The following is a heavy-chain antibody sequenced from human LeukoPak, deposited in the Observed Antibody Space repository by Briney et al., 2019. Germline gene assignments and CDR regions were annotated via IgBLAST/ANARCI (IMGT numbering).Heavy chain of an antibody. V-gene: IGHV3-53*04. J-gene: IGHJ6*02. CDR1: GFTVSSNY. CDR3: ARVKADDRSYGSGSYNPISHKYYYYYYGMDV. CDR2: IYSGGST. D-gene: IGHD3-10*01. Sequence: RGSLRLSCAASGFTVSSNYMSWVRQAPGKGLEWVSVIYSGGSTYYADSVKGRFTISRHNSKNTLYLQMNSLRAEDTAVYYCARVKADDRSYGSGSYNPISHKYYYYYYGMDVWGQGTTVTVSS.